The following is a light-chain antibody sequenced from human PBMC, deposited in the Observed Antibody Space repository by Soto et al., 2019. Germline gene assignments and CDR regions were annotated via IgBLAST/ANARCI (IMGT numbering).Light chain of an antibody. CDR1: QYVSGH. CDR3: HQYHYWWT. J-gene: IGKJ1*01. CDR2: GVS. Sequence: EIVLTQYTVNLSVSPGERVTLFFRASQYVSGHFAWYQQKPGQAPRLIISGVSTRATGVPARFSGSGSGTEFTLTINSLQSEDFAVYYCHQYHYWWTFGQGSMVDI. V-gene: IGKV3-15*01.